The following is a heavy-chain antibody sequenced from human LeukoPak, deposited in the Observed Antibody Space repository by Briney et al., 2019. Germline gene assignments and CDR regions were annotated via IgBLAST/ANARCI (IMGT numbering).Heavy chain of an antibody. CDR2: ISYDGSNK. Sequence: GGSLRLSCAASGFTFSSCAMHWVRQAPGKGLKWVAVISYDGSNKYYADSVKGRFTISRDNSKNTLYLQMNSLRAEDTAVYYCARGPYSGYDSDPISYYFDYWGQGTLVTISS. J-gene: IGHJ4*02. D-gene: IGHD5-12*01. CDR1: GFTFSSCA. V-gene: IGHV3-30-3*01. CDR3: ARGPYSGYDSDPISYYFDY.